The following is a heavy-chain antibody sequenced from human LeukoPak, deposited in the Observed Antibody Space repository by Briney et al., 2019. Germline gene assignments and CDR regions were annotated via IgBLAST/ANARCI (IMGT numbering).Heavy chain of an antibody. V-gene: IGHV3-74*01. Sequence: GGSLRLSCAVSGFDFSSNWMHWVRHAPGQGLVWVSRIKGDGISTNYADSVKGRFTISRDIAKNTLYLQMNSLRAEDTGVYYCARDRAWNYFDYWGQGTLVTVSS. J-gene: IGHJ4*02. CDR1: GFDFSSNW. D-gene: IGHD3-3*01. CDR3: ARDRAWNYFDY. CDR2: IKGDGIST.